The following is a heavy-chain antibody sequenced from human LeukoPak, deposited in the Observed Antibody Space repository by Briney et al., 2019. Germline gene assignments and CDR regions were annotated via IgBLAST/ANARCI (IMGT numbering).Heavy chain of an antibody. D-gene: IGHD3-16*01. CDR1: GGSFSGYY. Sequence: SETLSLTCAVYGGSFSGYYWSWIRQPPGKGLEWIGEINHSGSTNYNPSLKSRVTISVDTSKNQFPLNLNSVTAADTAVYYCARGRLGDSFDYWGQGILVTVSS. CDR3: ARGRLGDSFDY. V-gene: IGHV4-34*01. CDR2: INHSGST. J-gene: IGHJ4*02.